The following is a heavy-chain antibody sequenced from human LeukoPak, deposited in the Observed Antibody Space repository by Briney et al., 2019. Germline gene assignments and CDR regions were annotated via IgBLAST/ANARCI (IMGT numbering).Heavy chain of an antibody. J-gene: IGHJ3*01. CDR3: ARDEVGGGYAV. CDR2: ISPSGGIT. Sequence: PGGSLRLSCAASGFTFSSHGMNWVRQAPGKGLEWVSGISPSGGITYYTDSVKGRFTISRDNSKNTVSLQMNSLKVEDTAVYYCARDEVGGGYAVWGQGTRVIVSS. V-gene: IGHV3-23*01. CDR1: GFTFSSHG. D-gene: IGHD3-22*01.